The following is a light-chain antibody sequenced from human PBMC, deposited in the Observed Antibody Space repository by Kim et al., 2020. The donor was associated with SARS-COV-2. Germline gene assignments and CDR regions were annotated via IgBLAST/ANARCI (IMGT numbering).Light chain of an antibody. Sequence: QSVLTQPPSVSAAPGQEVTISCSGSRSNIGNNYVSWYQQLPGTAPKLLIYDNNKRPSGIPDRFSGSKSGTSATLGITGLQTGDEADYYCGTWDTNLSAGVFGGGTKVTVL. CDR2: DNN. CDR1: RSNIGNNY. V-gene: IGLV1-51*01. J-gene: IGLJ2*01. CDR3: GTWDTNLSAGV.